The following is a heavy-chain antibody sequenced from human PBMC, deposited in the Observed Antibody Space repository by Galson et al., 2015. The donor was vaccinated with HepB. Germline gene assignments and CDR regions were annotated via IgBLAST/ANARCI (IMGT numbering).Heavy chain of an antibody. CDR3: VRDLSCNGGGCEYFQH. D-gene: IGHD2-15*01. J-gene: IGHJ1*01. V-gene: IGHV3-23*01. Sequence: SLRISCAASGFSFSTYAMSWVRQAPGEGLEWVSAVSGRGGSKFQAGSVKGRFTVSRDNSRNTLFLQMNSLRVEDTAVYYCVRDLSCNGGGCEYFQHWGQGTLVTVSS. CDR1: GFSFSTYA. CDR2: VSGRGGSK.